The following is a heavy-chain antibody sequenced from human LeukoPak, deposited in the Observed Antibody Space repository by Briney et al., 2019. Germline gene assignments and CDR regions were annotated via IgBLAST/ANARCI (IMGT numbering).Heavy chain of an antibody. Sequence: PGGSLRLSCAASRFTFSSYWMAWVRQAPGKGLEWVANIKQDGSEKYYVDSVKGRFTISRDNAKNSLYLQMNILSADDPAVFYCGKEFGSGPPALWGQGTLVSVSS. V-gene: IGHV3-7*01. D-gene: IGHD3-16*01. J-gene: IGHJ4*02. CDR3: GKEFGSGPPAL. CDR1: RFTFSSYW. CDR2: IKQDGSEK.